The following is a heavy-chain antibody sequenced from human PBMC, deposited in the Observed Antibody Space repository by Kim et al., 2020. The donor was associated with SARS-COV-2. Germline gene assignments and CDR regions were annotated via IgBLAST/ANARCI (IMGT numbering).Heavy chain of an antibody. J-gene: IGHJ4*02. V-gene: IGHV3-66*01. CDR3: ARDLLWFGELIDY. CDR2: LYSGGST. CDR1: GFTVSSNY. D-gene: IGHD3-10*01. Sequence: GGSLRLSCAASGFTVSSNYMSWVRQAPGKGLELVSVLYSGGSTYYADSVKGRFTISRDNSKNTLYLQMNSLRAEDTAVYYCARDLLWFGELIDYWGQGTLVTVSS.